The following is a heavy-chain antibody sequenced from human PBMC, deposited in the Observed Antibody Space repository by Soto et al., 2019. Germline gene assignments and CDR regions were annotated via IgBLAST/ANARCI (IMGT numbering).Heavy chain of an antibody. CDR1: GGSLGDYV. CDR3: ARDSLLWFGETDYYYGMDV. D-gene: IGHD3-10*01. CDR2: INHRGSI. J-gene: IGHJ6*02. Sequence: SEPLCLTCGVSGGSLGDYVGSWIRQPPGMALEWIGYINHRGSINYNPSLKSRVTMSVDTSKNQFSLKLSSVTAADTAVYYCARDSLLWFGETDYYYGMDVWGQGTTVTVSS. V-gene: IGHV4-34*01.